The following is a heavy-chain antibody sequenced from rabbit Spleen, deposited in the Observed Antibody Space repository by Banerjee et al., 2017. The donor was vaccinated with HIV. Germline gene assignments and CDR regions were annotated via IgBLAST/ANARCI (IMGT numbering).Heavy chain of an antibody. CDR1: GFSFSSSYY. CDR2: IYGGSSAST. J-gene: IGHJ2*01. V-gene: IGHV1S45*01. D-gene: IGHD4-1*01. CDR3: ARDRGSGWGDAIDP. Sequence: QEQLEESGGDLVKPEGSLTLTCTASGFSFSSSYYMFWVRQAPGKGLEWIACIYGGSSASTYYANWAKGRFTVSKASSTTVTLQMTSLTAADTATYFCARDRGSGWGDAIDPWGPGTLVTVS.